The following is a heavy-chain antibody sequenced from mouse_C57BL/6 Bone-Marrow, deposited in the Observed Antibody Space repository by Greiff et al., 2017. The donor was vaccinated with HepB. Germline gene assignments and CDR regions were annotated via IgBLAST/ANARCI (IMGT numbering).Heavy chain of an antibody. CDR2: INSDGGST. V-gene: IGHV5-2*01. Sequence: EVMLVESGGGLVQPGESLKLSCESNEYEFPSHDMSWVRKTPEKRLELVAAINSDGGSTYYPDTMERRFIISRDNTKKTLYLQMSSLRSEDTALYDCASPHYYGSSYLYYFDYWGQGTTLTVSS. J-gene: IGHJ2*01. CDR1: EYEFPSHD. CDR3: ASPHYYGSSYLYYFDY. D-gene: IGHD1-1*01.